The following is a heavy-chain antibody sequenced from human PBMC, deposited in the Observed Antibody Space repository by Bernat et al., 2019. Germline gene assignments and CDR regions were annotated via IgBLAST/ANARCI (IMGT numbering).Heavy chain of an antibody. CDR2: INSDGSST. Sequence: EVQLVESGGGLVQPGGSLRLSCAASGFTFSSYWTHWVRQAPGKGLVSVPRINSDGSSTSYAGSVKDRFTISRDDAKNTLYLQMNSLRDEDTAVYYCARGVYCSGGSCYSPGFDYWGQGTLVTVSS. J-gene: IGHJ4*02. CDR3: ARGVYCSGGSCYSPGFDY. CDR1: GFTFSSYW. V-gene: IGHV3-74*01. D-gene: IGHD2-15*01.